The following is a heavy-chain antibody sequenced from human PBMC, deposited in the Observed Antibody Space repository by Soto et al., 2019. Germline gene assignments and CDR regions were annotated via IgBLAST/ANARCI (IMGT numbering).Heavy chain of an antibody. J-gene: IGHJ6*03. CDR1: GFTLSGNA. V-gene: IGHV3-48*02. D-gene: IGHD3-16*01. CDR3: ARILSLGSKWYYYMDV. CDR2: ISSSSTNI. Sequence: EVQLVESGGGLVQPGGSLRLSCVASGFTLSGNAMNWVRQAPGRGLEWVSYISSSSTNIHYADSVRGRFAISRDNAKHSLYVQMHSQTDEYTAVYRCARILSLGSKWYYYMDVWGKGTTVTVSS.